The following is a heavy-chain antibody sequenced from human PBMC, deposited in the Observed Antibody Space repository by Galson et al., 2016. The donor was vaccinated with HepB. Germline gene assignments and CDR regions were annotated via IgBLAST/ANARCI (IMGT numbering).Heavy chain of an antibody. CDR2: IYYSGST. D-gene: IGHD3-22*01. Sequence: LTCTVSGGSISSSSYYWGWIRQPPGKGLEWIGSIYYSGSTYYNPSLKSRVTISVDTSKNQFSLKLSSVTAADTAVYYCARRAATYDSSGYYYGADGDYWGQGTLVTVSS. V-gene: IGHV4-39*01. J-gene: IGHJ4*02. CDR3: ARRAATYDSSGYYYGADGDY. CDR1: GGSISSSSYY.